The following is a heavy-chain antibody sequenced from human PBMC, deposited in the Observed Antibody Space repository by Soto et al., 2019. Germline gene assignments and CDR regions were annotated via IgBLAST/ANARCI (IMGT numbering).Heavy chain of an antibody. V-gene: IGHV4-4*02. J-gene: IGHJ6*03. CDR3: ARGRGANPYSYYMEV. CDR1: SGSISSSNW. D-gene: IGHD2-15*01. Sequence: SETLSLTCAVSSGSISSSNWWSWVRQPPGKGLEWIGEIYHSGSTNYNPSLKSRVTISVDKSKNQFSLKPSSVTAADTAVYYCARGRGANPYSYYMEVWGKGTTVTVSS. CDR2: IYHSGST.